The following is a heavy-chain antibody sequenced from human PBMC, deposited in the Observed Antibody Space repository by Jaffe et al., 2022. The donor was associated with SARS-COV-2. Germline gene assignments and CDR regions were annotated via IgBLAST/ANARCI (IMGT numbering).Heavy chain of an antibody. CDR2: INHSGST. Sequence: QVQLQQWGAGLLKPSETLSLTCAVYGGSFSGYYWSWIRQPPGKGLEWIGEINHSGSTNYNPSLKSRVTISVDTSKNQFSLKLSSVTAADTAVYYCARGNWGPYYYYYMDVWGKGTTVTVSS. J-gene: IGHJ6*03. CDR3: ARGNWGPYYYYYMDV. CDR1: GGSFSGYY. V-gene: IGHV4-34*01. D-gene: IGHD7-27*01.